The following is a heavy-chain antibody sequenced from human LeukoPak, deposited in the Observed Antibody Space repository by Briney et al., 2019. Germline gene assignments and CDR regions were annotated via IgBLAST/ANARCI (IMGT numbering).Heavy chain of an antibody. D-gene: IGHD4-23*01. Sequence: PSETLSLTCTVSGGSIRSYYWSWIRQPPGKGLEWIGYIHYSGSTNYNPSLESRVTISVDTPKNQLSLKLTSVTAADTAVYFCARELGATVVNYGMDVWGQGTTVTVSS. J-gene: IGHJ6*02. CDR1: GGSIRSYY. V-gene: IGHV4-59*01. CDR2: IHYSGST. CDR3: ARELGATVVNYGMDV.